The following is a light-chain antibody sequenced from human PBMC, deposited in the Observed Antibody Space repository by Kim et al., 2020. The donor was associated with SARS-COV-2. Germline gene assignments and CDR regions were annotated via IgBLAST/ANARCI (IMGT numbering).Light chain of an antibody. CDR3: LQYASSPRT. V-gene: IGKV3-20*01. CDR2: RAS. Sequence: DIVLTQSPGTLSLSPGERATLSCRASERVSNNYLVWFQQKPGQAPRLLISRASTRANGIPDRFSGSGSGTDFTLTITRLEPEDFAVYYCLQYASSPRTFGGGTKLEIK. CDR1: ERVSNNY. J-gene: IGKJ4*01.